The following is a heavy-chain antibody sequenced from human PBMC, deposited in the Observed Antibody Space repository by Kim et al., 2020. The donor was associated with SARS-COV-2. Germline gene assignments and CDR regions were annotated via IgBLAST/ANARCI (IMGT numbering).Heavy chain of an antibody. CDR3: TTGWGSNFDY. CDR2: SKSKNDGGTT. J-gene: IGHJ4*02. Sequence: GGSLRLSCAASGFTFSNAWMSWVRQAPGKGQEWVGRSKSKNDGGTTDYAAPVKGRFTISRDDSKNTLYLQMNSLKTEDTAVYYCTTGWGSNFDYWGQGTLVTVSS. D-gene: IGHD3-16*01. V-gene: IGHV3-15*01. CDR1: GFTFSNAW.